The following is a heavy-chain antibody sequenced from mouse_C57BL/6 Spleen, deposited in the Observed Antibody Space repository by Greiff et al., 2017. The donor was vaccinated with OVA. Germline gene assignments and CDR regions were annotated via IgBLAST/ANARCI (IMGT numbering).Heavy chain of an antibody. CDR3: ARSPYSYYYGSSTSYWYFDV. D-gene: IGHD1-1*01. CDR2: IYPRDGST. J-gene: IGHJ1*03. V-gene: IGHV1-78*01. CDR1: GYTFTDHT. Sequence: QVQLKESDAELVKPGASVKISCKVSGYTFTDHTIHWMKQRPEQGLEWIGYIYPRDGSTKYNEKFKGKATLTADKSSSTAYMQLNSLTSEDSAVYFCARSPYSYYYGSSTSYWYFDVWGTGTTVTVSS.